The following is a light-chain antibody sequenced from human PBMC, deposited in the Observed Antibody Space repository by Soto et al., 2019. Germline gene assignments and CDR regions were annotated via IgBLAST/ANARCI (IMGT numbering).Light chain of an antibody. CDR3: QQYDNLLPT. Sequence: DIQMTQSPSPLSASVGDRVTITCQASQDISNYLNWYQQKPGKAPKLLIYDASNLETGVPSRFSGSGSGTDFTFTISSLQPEDIATYYCQQYDNLLPTFGQGTKVEIK. J-gene: IGKJ1*01. V-gene: IGKV1-33*01. CDR2: DAS. CDR1: QDISNY.